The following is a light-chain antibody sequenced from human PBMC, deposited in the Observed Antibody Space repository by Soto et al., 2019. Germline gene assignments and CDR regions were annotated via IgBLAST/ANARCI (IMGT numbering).Light chain of an antibody. CDR2: EAS. J-gene: IGKJ1*01. CDR3: QQYNSYPWT. Sequence: IQLTQSPNTLSAHVGDSVAVHFRASENVNGHLAWYQQKPGKAPKLLIYEASILESGVPSRFSGSGFGTEFTLTINGLLPDDFATYYCQQYNSYPWTFGQGTKVDIK. V-gene: IGKV1-5*03. CDR1: ENVNGH.